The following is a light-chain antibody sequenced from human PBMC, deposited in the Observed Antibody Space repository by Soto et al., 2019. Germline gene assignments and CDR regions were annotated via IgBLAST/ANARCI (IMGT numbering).Light chain of an antibody. CDR3: HQYGNSPWT. Sequence: EIVLTQSPGTLSVSPGERATLSCRASQSGFSTYLAWFQQKPGQAPRLLIFGASTGAAGVPDRFSGSGSATDFTLTISRLEPEDFAVYYCHQYGNSPWTIGQGTLVE. J-gene: IGKJ1*01. CDR1: QSGFSTY. V-gene: IGKV3-20*01. CDR2: GAS.